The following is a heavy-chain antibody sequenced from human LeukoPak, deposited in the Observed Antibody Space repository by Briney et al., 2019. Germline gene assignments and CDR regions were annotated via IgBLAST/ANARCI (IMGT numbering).Heavy chain of an antibody. D-gene: IGHD2-2*02. CDR1: GFTVSSNY. CDR2: IYSGGST. V-gene: IGHV3-66*01. J-gene: IGHJ4*02. Sequence: GGSLRLSCAASGFTVSSNYMSWVRQAPGKGLEWVSVIYSGGSTYYADSVKGRFTISRDNAKNELYLQMNSQRAEDTAVYYCARYCSSTSCYKGFDYWGQGTLVTVSS. CDR3: ARYCSSTSCYKGFDY.